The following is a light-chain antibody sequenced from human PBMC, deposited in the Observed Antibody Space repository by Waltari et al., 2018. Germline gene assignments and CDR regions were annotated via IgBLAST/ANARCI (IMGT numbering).Light chain of an antibody. CDR2: AAS. J-gene: IGKJ4*01. V-gene: IGKV1-39*01. Sequence: DIQMTQSPSSLYASVGDRVTITCRASQSISNYLSWYQQKPGKAPKFLIYAASSLQSGVPSRFSGSGSGTDFTLTISSLQPEDFATYYCQQSYSALALTFGGGTKVEVK. CDR3: QQSYSALALT. CDR1: QSISNY.